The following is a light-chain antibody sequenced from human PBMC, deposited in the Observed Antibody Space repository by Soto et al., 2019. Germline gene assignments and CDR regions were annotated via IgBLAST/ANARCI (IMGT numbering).Light chain of an antibody. CDR3: QHYNSYSEA. J-gene: IGKJ1*01. CDR1: QTISSW. V-gene: IGKV1-5*03. Sequence: DIPMTQSPSTLSGSVGDRVTITCRASQTISSWLAWYQQKPGKAPKLLIYKASTLKSGVPSRFSGSGFGTEFTLTISSLQPDDFATYYCQHYNSYSEAFGQGTKVELK. CDR2: KAS.